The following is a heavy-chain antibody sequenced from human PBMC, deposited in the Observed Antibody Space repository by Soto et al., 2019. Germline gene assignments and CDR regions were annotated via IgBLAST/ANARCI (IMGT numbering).Heavy chain of an antibody. V-gene: IGHV4-59*08. J-gene: IGHJ5*02. Sequence: QVQLQESGPGLVKPSETLALTCTVSGASVRSSHWRWIRQPPGKGLECIGHSYYNGSPSYNPSLKSRVTISMDPSKNQLSRRLSSVTAADTALYYCASHRGLDPWGQGALVTVSS. CDR2: SYYNGSP. CDR1: GASVRSSH. CDR3: ASHRGLDP.